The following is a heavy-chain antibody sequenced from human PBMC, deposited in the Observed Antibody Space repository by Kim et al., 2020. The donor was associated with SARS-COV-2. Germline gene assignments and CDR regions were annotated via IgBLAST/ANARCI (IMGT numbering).Heavy chain of an antibody. D-gene: IGHD6-13*01. V-gene: IGHV1-18*01. CDR1: GFTSPNFG. J-gene: IGHJ4*02. CDR3: ERDVAVAGADTFDS. CDR2: ISVYGGQT. Sequence: ASVKVSCKASGFTSPNFGISWVRQAPGQGLQWLGWISVYGGQTNYAQKFQDRVTMTIETSTATAYMELRSLTSDDTDMFYCERDVAVAGADTFDSWGQGT.